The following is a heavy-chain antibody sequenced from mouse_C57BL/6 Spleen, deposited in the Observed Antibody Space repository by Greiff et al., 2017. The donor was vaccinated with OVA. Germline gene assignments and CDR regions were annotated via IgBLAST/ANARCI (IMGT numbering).Heavy chain of an antibody. Sequence: QVQLQQSGAELMKPGASVKLSCKATGYTFTGYWIVWVKQRPGHGLEWIGDILPGSGSTNYNEKFKGKATLTADTSSNTAYMQISSLTTEDAAIFYYARGSGTLDYWGQGTTLTVSS. CDR3: ARGSGTLDY. CDR2: ILPGSGST. V-gene: IGHV1-9*01. D-gene: IGHD4-1*01. J-gene: IGHJ2*01. CDR1: GYTFTGYW.